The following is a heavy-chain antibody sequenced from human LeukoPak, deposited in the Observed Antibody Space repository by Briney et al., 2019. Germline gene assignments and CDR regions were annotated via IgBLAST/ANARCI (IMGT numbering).Heavy chain of an antibody. J-gene: IGHJ4*02. CDR2: INHSGST. D-gene: IGHD3-10*01. V-gene: IGHV4-34*01. Sequence: PSETLSLTCAVYGGSFRGYYWSWIRQPPGKGLEWIGEINHSGSTNYNPSLKSRVTISVDTSKNQFSLKLSSVTAADTAVYYCARGRGVRGVIGDYWGQGTLVTVSS. CDR1: GGSFRGYY. CDR3: ARGRGVRGVIGDY.